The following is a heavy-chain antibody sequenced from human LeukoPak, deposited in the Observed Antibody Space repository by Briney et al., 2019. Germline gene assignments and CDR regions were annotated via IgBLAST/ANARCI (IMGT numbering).Heavy chain of an antibody. CDR1: GFTFSSYG. V-gene: IGHV3-30*02. CDR3: ANPNPDSSGSLDY. D-gene: IGHD3-22*01. Sequence: GGSLRLSCAASGFTFSSYGMHWVRQAPGKGLEWVAFIWFDGSNKFYPDSVKGRFTISRDNSKNTLYLQMNSLRAEDTAVYYCANPNPDSSGSLDYWGQGTLVTVSS. CDR2: IWFDGSNK. J-gene: IGHJ4*02.